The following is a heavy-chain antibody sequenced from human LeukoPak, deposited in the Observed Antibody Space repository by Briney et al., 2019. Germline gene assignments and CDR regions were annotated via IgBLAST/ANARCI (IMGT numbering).Heavy chain of an antibody. Sequence: GGSQRLSCAASGFIFSEYAMNWVRQAPGKGLEWVSAISGGGGTTHYADSVKGRFAVSRDNSKNILYLQMTNLRHEDTALYYCAKDRYSNYGNWFDPWGQGTQVTVIS. J-gene: IGHJ5*02. V-gene: IGHV3-23*01. CDR2: ISGGGGTT. CDR1: GFIFSEYA. CDR3: AKDRYSNYGNWFDP. D-gene: IGHD4-11*01.